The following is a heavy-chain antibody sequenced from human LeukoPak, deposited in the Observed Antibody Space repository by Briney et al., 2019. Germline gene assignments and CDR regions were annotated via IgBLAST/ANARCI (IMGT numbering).Heavy chain of an antibody. V-gene: IGHV3-49*04. CDR1: GFTFGDYD. D-gene: IGHD2-2*01. J-gene: IGHJ4*02. Sequence: GGSLRLSCTGSGFTFGDYDMSWVRQAPGKGLEWVGFIRSKGHGGTTEYAASVKGRFTISRDDSKSIAYLQMNSLKTEDTAVYYCVILVVPSAPTDFDYWGQGTLVTVSS. CDR3: VILVVPSAPTDFDY. CDR2: IRSKGHGGTT.